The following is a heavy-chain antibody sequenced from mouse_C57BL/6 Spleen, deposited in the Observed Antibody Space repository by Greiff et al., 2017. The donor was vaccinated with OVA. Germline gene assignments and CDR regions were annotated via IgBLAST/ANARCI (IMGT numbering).Heavy chain of an antibody. Sequence: EVQLVESGEGLVKPGGSLKLSCAASGFTFSSYAMSWVRQTPEKRLEWVAYISSGGDYIYYADTVKGRFTISRDNARNTLYLQMSSLKSEDTAMYYCTRDLGNLYYFDYWGQGTTLTVSS. CDR1: GFTFSSYA. CDR3: TRDLGNLYYFDY. J-gene: IGHJ2*01. V-gene: IGHV5-9-1*02. CDR2: ISSGGDYI. D-gene: IGHD2-1*01.